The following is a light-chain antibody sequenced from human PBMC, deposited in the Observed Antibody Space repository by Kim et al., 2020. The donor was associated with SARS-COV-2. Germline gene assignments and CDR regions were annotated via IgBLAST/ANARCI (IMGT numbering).Light chain of an antibody. CDR2: KAS. CDR1: QSISTW. CDR3: QQYNTYPWT. V-gene: IGKV1-5*03. Sequence: ASVGDRVTIACRASQSISTWLGWYQQKPGKAPQLLIYKASNLESGVPSRFSGSGSGTEFTLTISSLQPDDFATYYCQQYNTYPWTFGQGTKVDIK. J-gene: IGKJ1*01.